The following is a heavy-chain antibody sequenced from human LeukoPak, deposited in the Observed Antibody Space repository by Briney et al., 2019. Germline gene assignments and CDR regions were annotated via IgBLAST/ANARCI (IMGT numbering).Heavy chain of an antibody. Sequence: GGSLRLSCAASGFTFSSYAMSWVRQAAGKGLEWVSAISGSGGSTYYADSVKGRFTISRDNSKNTLYLQMNSLRAEDTAVYYCAKGGRAHPYYYYMDVWGKGTTVTVSS. CDR3: AKGGRAHPYYYYMDV. CDR1: GFTFSSYA. CDR2: ISGSGGST. V-gene: IGHV3-23*01. J-gene: IGHJ6*03. D-gene: IGHD3-16*01.